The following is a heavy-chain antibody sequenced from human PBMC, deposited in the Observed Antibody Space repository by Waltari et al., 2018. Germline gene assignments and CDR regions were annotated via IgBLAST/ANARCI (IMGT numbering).Heavy chain of an antibody. J-gene: IGHJ4*02. CDR2: VSPNNGDT. Sequence: QVQLVQSGAEVEKPGASVKVSCKAIGYTFTRYGISWVRQATGQGLEWMGWVSPNNGDTDYAQKFQGRGTSATDTFMNTAYMELRSLRPDDTAVYYCARGDPYGDYLPCDYWGQGTLVTVSS. V-gene: IGHV1-18*04. CDR1: GYTFTRYG. CDR3: ARGDPYGDYLPCDY. D-gene: IGHD2-21*01.